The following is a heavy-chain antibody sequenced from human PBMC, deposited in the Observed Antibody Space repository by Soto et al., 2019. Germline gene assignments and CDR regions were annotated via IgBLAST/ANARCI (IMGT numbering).Heavy chain of an antibody. CDR2: VSPYNGHT. Sequence: QVQLVQSAAEVKKPGASVKVSCKASGYSFTSYGISWVRRAPGQGLEWLGWVSPYNGHTQFAQRFQGRVTMTTDTSLMTAYMGLRTLRSDDTAHYYCARDLTIVPATRPRLENYGMDAWGQGTTVIVSS. V-gene: IGHV1-18*01. CDR1: GYSFTSYG. D-gene: IGHD2-2*01. J-gene: IGHJ6*01. CDR3: ARDLTIVPATRPRLENYGMDA.